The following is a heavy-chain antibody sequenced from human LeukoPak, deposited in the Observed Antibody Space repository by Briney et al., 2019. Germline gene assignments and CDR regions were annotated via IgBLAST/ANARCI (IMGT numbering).Heavy chain of an antibody. Sequence: PGGSLRLSCAASGFTFSDYFMTWIRQAPGKGLEWVSEISSSRRYTSRSYTNYADSVKGRFTISRDNAKNSLSLQMDSLRAEDTAVYYCARESDSSGYFDYWGQGTLVTVSS. J-gene: IGHJ4*02. CDR1: GFTFSDYF. CDR3: ARESDSSGYFDY. D-gene: IGHD3-22*01. V-gene: IGHV3-11*05. CDR2: ISSSRRYTSRSYT.